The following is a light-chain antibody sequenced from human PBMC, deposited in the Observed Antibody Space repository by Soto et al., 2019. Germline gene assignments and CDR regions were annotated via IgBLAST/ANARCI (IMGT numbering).Light chain of an antibody. J-gene: IGKJ4*01. Sequence: VLTQSPGSLSLSPGERATVSCRASQTVTSSYLAWYQQRPGQAPPLLIYDAVKRATGIPDRFSGSESGRDYTLTISRLDPEDSAVYYCQQYGDSITFGGGTKVEIK. CDR1: QTVTSSY. CDR2: DAV. CDR3: QQYGDSIT. V-gene: IGKV3-20*01.